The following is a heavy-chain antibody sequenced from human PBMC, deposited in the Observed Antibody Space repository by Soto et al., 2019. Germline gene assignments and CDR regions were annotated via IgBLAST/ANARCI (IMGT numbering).Heavy chain of an antibody. Sequence: QVQLVQSGAEVKKPGSSVKVSCKASGGTFSSYTISWVRQAPGQGLEWMGRIIPILGIANYAQKFQGRVTITADKSTSTAYMELSSLRSEDTAVYYCARDQHLSGYPQGYYYYGMDVWGQGTTVTVSS. D-gene: IGHD5-12*01. V-gene: IGHV1-69*08. CDR1: GGTFSSYT. J-gene: IGHJ6*02. CDR2: IIPILGIA. CDR3: ARDQHLSGYPQGYYYYGMDV.